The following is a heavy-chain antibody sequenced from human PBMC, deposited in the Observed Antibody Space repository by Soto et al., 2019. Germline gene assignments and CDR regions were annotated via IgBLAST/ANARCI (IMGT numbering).Heavy chain of an antibody. Sequence: DVQLLESGGHLVQPGGSLRLSCAASGFTFSSYAMSWVRQAPGKGLEWVSSVSAGGDMTYYSDSVKGRFTISRDNANNARFLQMNSLRIEDTALYYWARGDRGGSGSPASYYYSGLDVWGQGTTVTVS. CDR2: VSAGGDMT. CDR1: GFTFSSYA. CDR3: ARGDRGGSGSPASYYYSGLDV. D-gene: IGHD3-10*01. V-gene: IGHV3-23*01. J-gene: IGHJ6*02.